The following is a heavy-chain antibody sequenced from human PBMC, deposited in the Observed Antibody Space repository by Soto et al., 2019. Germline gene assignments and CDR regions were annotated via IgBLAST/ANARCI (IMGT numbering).Heavy chain of an antibody. J-gene: IGHJ4*02. Sequence: QVQLVQSGAEVKKPGSSVKVSCKASGGTFSSYTISWVRQAPGQGLEWMGRIIPILGIANYAQKFQGRVTITADKSTSTAYMELSSLRSDDTAVYYCARDRSVTPKPPASYYFDYWGQGTLVTVSS. D-gene: IGHD4-17*01. CDR3: ARDRSVTPKPPASYYFDY. CDR2: IIPILGIA. CDR1: GGTFSSYT. V-gene: IGHV1-69*08.